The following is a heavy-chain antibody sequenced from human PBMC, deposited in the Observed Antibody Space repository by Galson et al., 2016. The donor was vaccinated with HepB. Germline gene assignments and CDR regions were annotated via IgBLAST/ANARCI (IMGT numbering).Heavy chain of an antibody. CDR3: ARRFTMVAPLDY. D-gene: IGHD3-10*01. CDR2: IYPGDSDT. J-gene: IGHJ4*02. Sequence: QSGADVKKPGESLKISCEASGYTFTNYWIAWVRQMPGKGLEWMGMIYPGDSDTRYRPSFQGQVTISADKSVSTAYLQWSSLKASDTAMYYWARRFTMVAPLDYWGQGTLVTVSS. CDR1: GYTFTNYW. V-gene: IGHV5-51*01.